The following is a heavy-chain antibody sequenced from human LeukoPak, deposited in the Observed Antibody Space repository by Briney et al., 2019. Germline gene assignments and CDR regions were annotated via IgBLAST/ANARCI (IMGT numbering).Heavy chain of an antibody. CDR2: INYSGST. Sequence: SETLSLTCTVFDGSISRYYWSWIRQPPGKGLEWIWYINYSGSTNYNPSLKSRVTISVDTSKNQLSLKLSSVTAADTAVYYCARDRGGGADGDYGYFDSWGQGPLVTVSS. CDR3: ARDRGGGADGDYGYFDS. D-gene: IGHD4-17*01. CDR1: DGSISRYY. J-gene: IGHJ4*02. V-gene: IGHV4-59*01.